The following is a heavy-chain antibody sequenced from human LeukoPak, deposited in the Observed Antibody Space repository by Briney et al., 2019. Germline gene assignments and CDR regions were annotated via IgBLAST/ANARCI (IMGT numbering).Heavy chain of an antibody. J-gene: IGHJ5*02. CDR3: ARAPITMVRGVILNWFDP. Sequence: PSETLSLTCAVSGYSLSSGYYWGWIRPPPGKGLGWVGSIYHSGSTYYNPSLKSRVTISVDTSKNQFSLKLSSVTAADTAVYYCARAPITMVRGVILNWFDPGGQGTLVTVSS. CDR2: IYHSGST. D-gene: IGHD3-10*01. CDR1: GYSLSSGYY. V-gene: IGHV4-38-2*01.